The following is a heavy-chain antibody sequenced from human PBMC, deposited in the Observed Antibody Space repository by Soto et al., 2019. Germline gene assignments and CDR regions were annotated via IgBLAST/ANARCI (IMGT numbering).Heavy chain of an antibody. CDR2: INSDGSST. CDR3: ARGHYDFWSGYSYYYFDY. V-gene: IGHV3-74*01. J-gene: IGHJ4*02. Sequence: GGSLRLSCAASGFTFSSYWMHWVRQAPGKGLVWVSRINSDGSSTSYADSVKGRFTISRDNAKNTLYLQMNSLRAEDTAVYYCARGHYDFWSGYSYYYFDYWGQGTRVTVSS. D-gene: IGHD3-3*01. CDR1: GFTFSSYW.